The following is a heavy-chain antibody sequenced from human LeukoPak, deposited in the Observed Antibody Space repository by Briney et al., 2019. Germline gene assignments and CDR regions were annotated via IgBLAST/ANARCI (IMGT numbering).Heavy chain of an antibody. D-gene: IGHD1-26*01. J-gene: IGHJ4*02. Sequence: GGSLRLSCTASGFTFGDYAMSWFRQAPGKGLEWVGFIRSKAYGGTTEYAASVKGRFTISRDDSKSIAYLQMNSLKTEDTAVYYCTRGPRSGSYYVPFDYWAQGTLVTVSS. CDR1: GFTFGDYA. CDR2: IRSKAYGGTT. CDR3: TRGPRSGSYYVPFDY. V-gene: IGHV3-49*03.